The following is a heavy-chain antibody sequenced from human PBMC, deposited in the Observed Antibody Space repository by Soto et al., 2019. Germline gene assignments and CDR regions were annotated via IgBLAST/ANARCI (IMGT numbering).Heavy chain of an antibody. J-gene: IGHJ4*02. V-gene: IGHV3-48*03. Sequence: GGSLRLSCAASGFTFSSYEMNWVRQAPGKGLEWVSYISSSGSTIYYADSVKGRFTISRDNAKNSLYLQMNSLRAEDTAVYYCARADEAAAYDYWGQGTLVTVSS. D-gene: IGHD6-13*01. CDR3: ARADEAAAYDY. CDR2: ISSSGSTI. CDR1: GFTFSSYE.